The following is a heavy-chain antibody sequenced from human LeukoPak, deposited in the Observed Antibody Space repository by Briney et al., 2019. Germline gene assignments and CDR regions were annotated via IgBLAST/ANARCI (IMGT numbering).Heavy chain of an antibody. Sequence: KPSETLSLTCAVYGGSFSGYYWSWIRQPPGKGLEWIGEINHSGSTNYNPSLKSRVTISVDTSKNQFSLKLSSVTAADTAVYYCARSLWFGELSSKTYYYCYMDVWGKGTTVTVSS. V-gene: IGHV4-34*01. D-gene: IGHD3-10*01. CDR1: GGSFSGYY. CDR3: ARSLWFGELSSKTYYYCYMDV. J-gene: IGHJ6*03. CDR2: INHSGST.